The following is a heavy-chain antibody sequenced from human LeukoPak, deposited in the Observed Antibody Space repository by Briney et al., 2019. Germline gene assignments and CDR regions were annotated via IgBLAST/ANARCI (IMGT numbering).Heavy chain of an antibody. J-gene: IGHJ4*02. Sequence: PSETLSLTCTVSGGSISSYYWSWIRQPPGKGLEWIGYIYYSGSTNYNPSLKSRVTISVDTSKNQSSLKLSSVTAADTAVYYCARGDYGDSLDYWGQGTLVTVSS. CDR1: GGSISSYY. V-gene: IGHV4-59*01. CDR3: ARGDYGDSLDY. CDR2: IYYSGST. D-gene: IGHD4-17*01.